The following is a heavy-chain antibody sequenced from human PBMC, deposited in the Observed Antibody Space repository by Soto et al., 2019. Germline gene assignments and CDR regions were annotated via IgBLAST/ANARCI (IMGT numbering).Heavy chain of an antibody. J-gene: IGHJ4*01. CDR2: ISGSGGST. D-gene: IGHD2-15*01. CDR3: AKPALCSGGSCYFPFDY. V-gene: IGHV3-23*01. Sequence: EVQLLESGGGLVQPGGSLRLSCAASGFTFSSYGMSWVRQAPGKGLEWVLGISGSGGSTYYADSVKGRFTISRDNSKKTRYLQMSSLRAEDTGVYYCAKPALCSGGSCYFPFDYWGHGTLVTVSS. CDR1: GFTFSSYG.